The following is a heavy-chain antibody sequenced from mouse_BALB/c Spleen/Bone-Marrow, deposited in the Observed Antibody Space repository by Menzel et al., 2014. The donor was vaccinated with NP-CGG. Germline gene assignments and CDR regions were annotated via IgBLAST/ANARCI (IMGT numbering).Heavy chain of an antibody. V-gene: IGHV1-69*02. CDR1: GYTFTNYW. CDR2: IEPSDSYT. CDR3: ARGRTTVVSEY. J-gene: IGHJ2*02. Sequence: QVHAKQSGAEVVKPGASVKESCKASGYTFTNYWLQWVKQRPGQGLEWIGEIEPSDSYTNYNQDFKGKATLTVDKSSSTAYMQLSSLTSEDSAVYYCARGRTTVVSEYWGQGTSLTVSS. D-gene: IGHD1-1*01.